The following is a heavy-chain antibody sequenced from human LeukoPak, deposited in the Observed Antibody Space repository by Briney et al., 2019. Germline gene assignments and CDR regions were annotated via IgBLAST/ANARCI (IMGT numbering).Heavy chain of an antibody. CDR3: AKDRDIVVVPAAILPFDP. J-gene: IGHJ5*02. CDR2: ISSSSSYI. V-gene: IGHV3-21*04. Sequence: GGSLRLSCAASGFTFSSYSMNWVRQAPGKGLEWVSSISSSSSYIYYADSVKGRFTISRDNAKNSLYLQMNSLRAEDTAVYYCAKDRDIVVVPAAILPFDPWGQGTLVTVSS. CDR1: GFTFSSYS. D-gene: IGHD2-2*01.